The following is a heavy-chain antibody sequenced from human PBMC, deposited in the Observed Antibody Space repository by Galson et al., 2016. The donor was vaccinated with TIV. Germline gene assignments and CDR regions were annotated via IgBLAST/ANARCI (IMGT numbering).Heavy chain of an antibody. J-gene: IGHJ3*02. Sequence: SLRLSCAASGFTFSSFWIHWVRQTPGKGLVWVSRISTDGSSANYADSVEGRFPISRDNAKNTVYLQMDSLRGDDTAVYYCARGLLGASVGFDIWGQGTMVTVSS. CDR3: ARGLLGASVGFDI. D-gene: IGHD1-26*01. CDR2: ISTDGSSA. CDR1: GFTFSSFW. V-gene: IGHV3-74*01.